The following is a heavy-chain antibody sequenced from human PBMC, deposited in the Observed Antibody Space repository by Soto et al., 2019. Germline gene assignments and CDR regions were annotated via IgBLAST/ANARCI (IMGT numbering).Heavy chain of an antibody. CDR1: GGSISSSSYY. J-gene: IGHJ3*02. Sequence: QLQLQESGPGLVKPSETLSLTCTVSGGSISSSSYYWGWIRQPPGKGLEWIGSIYYSGSTYYNPSLKSRVTISGGTSKSQFSLKLSSVTAADTAVYYCASQYSSGWYSVAFDIWGQGTMVTVSS. CDR2: IYYSGST. D-gene: IGHD6-19*01. CDR3: ASQYSSGWYSVAFDI. V-gene: IGHV4-39*01.